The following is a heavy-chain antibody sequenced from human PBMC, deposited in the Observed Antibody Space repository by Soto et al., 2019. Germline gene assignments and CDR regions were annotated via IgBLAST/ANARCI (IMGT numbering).Heavy chain of an antibody. J-gene: IGHJ1*01. CDR2: ISVSRDST. V-gene: IGHV3-23*01. CDR3: AKNRYLPVEYFQH. Sequence: LRLSCAASGFTFSSYAMSWVRQAPGKGLEWVSAISVSRDSTYYADFVKGRFTISRDNSKNTLYLQMNSLRVEDTAIYYCAKNRYLPVEYFQHWGQGTLVTVSS. CDR1: GFTFSSYA. D-gene: IGHD2-2*02.